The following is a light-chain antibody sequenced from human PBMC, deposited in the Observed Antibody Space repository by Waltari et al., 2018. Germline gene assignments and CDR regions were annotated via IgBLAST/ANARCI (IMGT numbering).Light chain of an antibody. Sequence: LVLTQSPSASASLGASVKLTCSLPGDYSAYAIPWHQQQPLKGPRYLMTVNSDGSHKKGDGISERFSGSSSDLDRHLISSRLQSDDEADYFCQTGGTGSQVFGSGTKLTVL. CDR3: QTGGTGSQV. V-gene: IGLV4-69*01. CDR1: GDYSAYA. CDR2: VNSDGSH. J-gene: IGLJ3*02.